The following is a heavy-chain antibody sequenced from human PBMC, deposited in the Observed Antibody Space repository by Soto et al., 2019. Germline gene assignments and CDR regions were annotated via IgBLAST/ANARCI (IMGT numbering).Heavy chain of an antibody. CDR1: GFTFRTYW. J-gene: IGHJ6*02. CDR3: ARDWQYGLDV. Sequence: GGSLRLSCAASGFTFRTYWMHWVRQAPGKGLVWVSRITGDGTTTSYVDSVKGRFTISRDNAKNTVYLQMNSLGAEDTAVYYCARDWQYGLDVWGQGTTVTVSS. V-gene: IGHV3-74*01. CDR2: ITGDGTTT.